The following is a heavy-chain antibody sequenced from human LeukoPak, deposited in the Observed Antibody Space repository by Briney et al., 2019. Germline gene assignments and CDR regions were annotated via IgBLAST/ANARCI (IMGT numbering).Heavy chain of an antibody. CDR2: IYSGGST. Sequence: PGGSLRLSCAASGFTVSSNYMSWVRQAPGKGLEWVSVIYSGGSTYYADSVKGRFTISRDNSKNTLYLQMDSLRAEDTAVYYCAKDVEMATIEGNFDYWGQGTLVTVSS. J-gene: IGHJ4*02. V-gene: IGHV3-53*05. CDR1: GFTVSSNY. CDR3: AKDVEMATIEGNFDY. D-gene: IGHD5-24*01.